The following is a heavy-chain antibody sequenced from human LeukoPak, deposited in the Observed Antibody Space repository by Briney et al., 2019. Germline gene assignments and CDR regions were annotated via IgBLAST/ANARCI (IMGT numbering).Heavy chain of an antibody. CDR1: GFTFSSYV. V-gene: IGHV3-30-3*01. D-gene: IGHD3-22*01. CDR2: ISYDGSNK. Sequence: PGRSLRLSCAASGFTFSSYVVHWVRQAPGKGLDWVAVISYDGSNKYYADSVKGRFTISRDNSKNTLYLQMNSLRAEDTAVYYCARGNYYDSSGYYGNHFDYWGQGTLVTVSS. CDR3: ARGNYYDSSGYYGNHFDY. J-gene: IGHJ4*02.